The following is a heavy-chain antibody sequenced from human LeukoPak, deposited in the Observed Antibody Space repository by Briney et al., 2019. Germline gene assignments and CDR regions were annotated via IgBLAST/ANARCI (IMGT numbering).Heavy chain of an antibody. J-gene: IGHJ3*02. CDR2: ISDIGSI. D-gene: IGHD3-10*01. CDR1: GGSISSYY. Sequence: SETLSLTRTVSGGSISSYYWSWIRQPPGKGLEWIAYISDIGSINYNPSLKSRVTISVDTSKNQFSLKLSSVTAADTAVYYCARHGEFEAFDIWGQGTMVTVSS. V-gene: IGHV4-59*08. CDR3: ARHGEFEAFDI.